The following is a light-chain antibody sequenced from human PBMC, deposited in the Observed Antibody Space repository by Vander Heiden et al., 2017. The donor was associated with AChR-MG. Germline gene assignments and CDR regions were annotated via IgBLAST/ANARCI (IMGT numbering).Light chain of an antibody. CDR2: ASI. V-gene: IGLV1-40*01. J-gene: IGLJ2*01. Sequence: QSVLTPPPSVSGAPGPRVTISCTGSSSNIGAGYDVPWYQPLPGTAPKLLIYASIYRPSGVPDRFSGSKSGTSASLAITGLQAEDEADDYCPSYDYSLSAVFGGGTKLTVL. CDR3: PSYDYSLSAV. CDR1: SSNIGAGYD.